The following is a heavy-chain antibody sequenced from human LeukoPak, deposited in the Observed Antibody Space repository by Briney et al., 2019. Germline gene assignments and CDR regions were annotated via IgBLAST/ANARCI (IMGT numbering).Heavy chain of an antibody. J-gene: IGHJ2*01. V-gene: IGHV4-59*08. D-gene: IGHD2-15*01. Sequence: PSETLSLTCTVSGGSISSYYWSWIRQPPGKGLEWIGYIYYSGSTNYNPSLKSRVTISVDTSKNRFSLKLSSVTAADTAVYYCATLRGSYWYFDLWGRGTLVTVSS. CDR1: GGSISSYY. CDR3: ATLRGSYWYFDL. CDR2: IYYSGST.